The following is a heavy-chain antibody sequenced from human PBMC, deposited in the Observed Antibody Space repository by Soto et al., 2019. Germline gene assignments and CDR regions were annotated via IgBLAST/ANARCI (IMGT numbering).Heavy chain of an antibody. Sequence: QVQLVESGGGVVQPGRSLRLSCAASGFTFSNYGMHWVRQAPGKGLDWVAVISYDGSIEYYSESVKGRFIMSRDNSENTVYLQMTSLRTEDTDVYFCGRDWVWFGAHPIDSWGQGTLVTVSS. CDR1: GFTFSNYG. J-gene: IGHJ4*02. CDR3: GRDWVWFGAHPIDS. D-gene: IGHD3-10*01. V-gene: IGHV3-30*03. CDR2: ISYDGSIE.